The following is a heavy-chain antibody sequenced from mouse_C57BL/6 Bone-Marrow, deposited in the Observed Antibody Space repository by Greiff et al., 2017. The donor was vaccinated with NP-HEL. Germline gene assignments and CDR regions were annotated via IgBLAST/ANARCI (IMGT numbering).Heavy chain of an antibody. CDR2: INPSSGYT. Sequence: QVQLKESGAELAKPGASVKLSCKASGYTFTSYWMNWVNQRPGQGLEWIGYINPSSGYTKYNQKFKDKATLTADKSSSTAYMPLNSLTYEDSAVYYCATYYSLPRFFDYWGQGTTLTVSS. CDR3: ATYYSLPRFFDY. CDR1: GYTFTSYW. V-gene: IGHV1-7*01. J-gene: IGHJ2*01. D-gene: IGHD2-12*01.